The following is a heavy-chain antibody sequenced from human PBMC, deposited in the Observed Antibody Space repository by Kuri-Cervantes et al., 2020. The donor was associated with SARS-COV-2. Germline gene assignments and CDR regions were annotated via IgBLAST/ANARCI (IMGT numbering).Heavy chain of an antibody. J-gene: IGHJ4*02. CDR1: GGSFSGYY. V-gene: IGHV4-34*01. CDR3: AREDSSSWLYSYDY. CDR2: INHSGST. Sequence: SETLSLTCAVYGGSFSGYYWSWIRQSPRKGLEWIGEINHSGSTNYNPSLKSRVTISVDTSKNRFSLKLSSVTAADTAVYYCAREDSSSWLYSYDYWGQGTLVTVSS. D-gene: IGHD6-13*01.